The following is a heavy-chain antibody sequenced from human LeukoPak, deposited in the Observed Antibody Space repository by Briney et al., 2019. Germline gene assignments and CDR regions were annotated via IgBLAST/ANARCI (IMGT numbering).Heavy chain of an antibody. D-gene: IGHD3-9*01. J-gene: IGHJ5*02. CDR1: GGSFSGYY. Sequence: SETLSLTRAVYGGSFSGYYWSWIRQPPGKGLEWIGEINHSGSTNYNPSLKSRVTISVDTSKNQFSLKLSSVTAADTAVYYCAREQIVLRYFDWLPGWFDPWGQGTLVTVSS. CDR3: AREQIVLRYFDWLPGWFDP. V-gene: IGHV4-34*01. CDR2: INHSGST.